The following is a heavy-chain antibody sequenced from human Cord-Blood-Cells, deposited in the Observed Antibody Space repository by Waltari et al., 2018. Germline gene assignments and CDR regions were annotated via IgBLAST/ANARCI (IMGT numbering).Heavy chain of an antibody. V-gene: IGHV4-39*01. D-gene: IGHD2-2*02. CDR2: IYYSGST. CDR1: GGSISSSSYY. J-gene: IGHJ2*01. CDR3: ARHLGYCSSTSCYTRWYFDL. Sequence: QLQLQESGPGLVKPSETLSLTCTVSGGSISSSSYYWGWIRQPPGKGLEWIGSIYYSGSTYYNPSLKSRVTISVDTSKNQFSLKLSSVTAADTAVYYCARHLGYCSSTSCYTRWYFDLWGRGTLVTVSS.